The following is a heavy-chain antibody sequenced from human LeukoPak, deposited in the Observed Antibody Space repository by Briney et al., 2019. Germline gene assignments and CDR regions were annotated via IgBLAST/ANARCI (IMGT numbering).Heavy chain of an antibody. CDR1: GFTFSSYW. CDR2: ISGSGSSA. J-gene: IGHJ6*03. V-gene: IGHV3-23*01. Sequence: GGSLRLSCAASGFTFSSYWMSWVRQAPGKGLEWVSTISGSGSSAYYADSVKGRFTISRDNSKNTLFLQMNSLRAEDTAAYYCAKGFMRWGEVYYMDVWGKGTTVTVSS. D-gene: IGHD3-16*01. CDR3: AKGFMRWGEVYYMDV.